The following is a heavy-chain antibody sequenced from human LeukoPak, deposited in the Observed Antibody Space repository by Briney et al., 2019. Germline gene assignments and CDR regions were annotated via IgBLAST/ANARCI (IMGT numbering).Heavy chain of an antibody. V-gene: IGHV3-21*01. CDR1: GFTFSSYS. Sequence: KPGGSLRLSCAASGFTFSSYSMNWVRQAPGKGLEWVSSISSSSSYIYYADSVKGRFTISRDNAKNSLYLQMNSLRAEDTAVYYCARVYGDYDGMHFDYWGQGTLVTVSS. CDR3: ARVYGDYDGMHFDY. D-gene: IGHD4-17*01. CDR2: ISSSSSYI. J-gene: IGHJ4*02.